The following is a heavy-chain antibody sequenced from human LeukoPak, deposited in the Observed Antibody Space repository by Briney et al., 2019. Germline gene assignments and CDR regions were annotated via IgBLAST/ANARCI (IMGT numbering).Heavy chain of an antibody. D-gene: IGHD2-15*01. V-gene: IGHV3-66*02. J-gene: IGHJ4*02. CDR2: IHNGGDT. CDR1: GFIVSANY. CDR3: ARERYCSGASCPNSNRYFDF. Sequence: GGSLRLSCTASGFIVSANYMSWVRQAPGKGLEWVSVIHNGGDTYYADSVKGRFTISSDNSKNTLYLQMNSLRAEDTAVYYCARERYCSGASCPNSNRYFDFWGQGTLVTVSS.